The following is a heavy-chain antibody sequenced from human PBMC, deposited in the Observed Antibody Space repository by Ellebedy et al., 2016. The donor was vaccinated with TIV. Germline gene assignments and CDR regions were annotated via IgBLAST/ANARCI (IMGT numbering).Heavy chain of an antibody. J-gene: IGHJ5*02. Sequence: ASVKVSCKVSGHTLMELSMHWVRQAPGKGLEWVGGFYPEHGRAIYAQKFQGRVTMTEDTSTDTVYMELSSLTSEDTAVYYCAAVRIQIWFPNWFDPWGQGTLVTVSS. CDR1: GHTLMELS. V-gene: IGHV1-24*01. CDR2: FYPEHGRA. D-gene: IGHD5-18*01. CDR3: AAVRIQIWFPNWFDP.